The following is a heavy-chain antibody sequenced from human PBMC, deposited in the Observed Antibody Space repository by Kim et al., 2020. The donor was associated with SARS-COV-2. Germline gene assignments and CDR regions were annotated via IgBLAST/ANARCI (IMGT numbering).Heavy chain of an antibody. CDR1: GFTFSSYG. CDR3: ARELRYFDWSQPYYFDY. CDR2: IWYDGSNK. Sequence: GGSLRLSCAASGFTFSSYGMHWVRQAPGKGLEWVAVIWYDGSNKYYADSVKGRFTISRDNSKNTLYLQMNSLRAEDTAVYYCARELRYFDWSQPYYFDYWGQGTLVTVSS. J-gene: IGHJ4*02. D-gene: IGHD3-9*01. V-gene: IGHV3-33*01.